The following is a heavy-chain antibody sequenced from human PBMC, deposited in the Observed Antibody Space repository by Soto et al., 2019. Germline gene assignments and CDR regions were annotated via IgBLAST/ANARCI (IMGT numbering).Heavy chain of an antibody. Sequence: GGSLRLSCAASGFTFSSYGMHWVRQAPGKGLEWVAVISYDGSNKYYADSVKGRFTISRDNSKNTLYLQMNSLRAEDTAVYYCAKPGYCSSTSCFSGVVNYYYYGMDVWGQGTTVTVSS. D-gene: IGHD2-2*01. V-gene: IGHV3-30*18. J-gene: IGHJ6*02. CDR1: GFTFSSYG. CDR3: AKPGYCSSTSCFSGVVNYYYYGMDV. CDR2: ISYDGSNK.